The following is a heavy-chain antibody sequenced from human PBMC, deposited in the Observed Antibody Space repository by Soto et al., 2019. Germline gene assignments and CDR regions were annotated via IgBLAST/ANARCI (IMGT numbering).Heavy chain of an antibody. CDR2: MNPNSGNT. CDR1: GYTYTSYD. D-gene: IGHD2-8*01. CDR3: ASVYCTNGVCYKRKGENWFDP. Sequence: GASVKVSCKASGYTYTSYDINWVRQATGQGLEWMGWMNPNSGNTGYAQKFQGRVTMTRNTSISTAYMELSSLRSEDTAVYYCASVYCTNGVCYKRKGENWFDPWGQGTLVTVSS. J-gene: IGHJ5*02. V-gene: IGHV1-8*01.